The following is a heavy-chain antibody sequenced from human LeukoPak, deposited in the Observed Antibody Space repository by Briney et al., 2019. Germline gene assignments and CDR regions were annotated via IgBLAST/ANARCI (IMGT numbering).Heavy chain of an antibody. J-gene: IGHJ6*03. CDR1: GVSISSSNSY. CDR2: IYYSGNT. Sequence: SETLSLTCTVSGVSISSSNSYWGWIRQPPGKGLEWIGSIYYSGNTYYNASLKSQVSISIDTSKNQFSLRLTSVTAADTAVYYCARHVGLIAVAGTGYYMDVWGKGTTVTISS. V-gene: IGHV4-39*01. CDR3: ARHVGLIAVAGTGYYMDV. D-gene: IGHD6-19*01.